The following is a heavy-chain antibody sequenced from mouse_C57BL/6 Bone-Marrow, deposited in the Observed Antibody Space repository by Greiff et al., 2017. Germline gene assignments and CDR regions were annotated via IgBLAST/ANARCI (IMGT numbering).Heavy chain of an antibody. CDR2: IDPETGGT. CDR1: GYTFTDYE. D-gene: IGHD2-3*01. CDR3: TRRYESYFYYAMDY. Sequence: QVQLQQSGAELVRPGASVTLSCKASGYTFTDYEMHWVKQTPVHGLEWIGAIDPETGGTAYNQKFKGKAILTADKSSSPAYMELRSLTSEDSAVYYCTRRYESYFYYAMDYWGQGTSVTVSS. V-gene: IGHV1-15*01. J-gene: IGHJ4*01.